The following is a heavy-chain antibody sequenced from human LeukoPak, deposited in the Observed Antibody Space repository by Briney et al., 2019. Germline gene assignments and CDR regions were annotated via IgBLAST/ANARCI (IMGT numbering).Heavy chain of an antibody. J-gene: IGHJ4*02. CDR3: ARGFRSNYYGSGSYLDY. Sequence: SETLSLTCAVYGGSFSGYYWSWIRQPPGKGLEWIGEINHSGSTNYNPSLKSRVPISVDTSKNQFSLKLSSVTAADTAVYYCARGFRSNYYGSGSYLDYWGQGTLVTVSS. CDR2: INHSGST. CDR1: GGSFSGYY. D-gene: IGHD3-10*01. V-gene: IGHV4-34*01.